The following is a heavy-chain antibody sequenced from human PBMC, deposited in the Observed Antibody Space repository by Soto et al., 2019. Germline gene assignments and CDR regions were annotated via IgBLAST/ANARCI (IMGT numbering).Heavy chain of an antibody. V-gene: IGHV3-15*01. J-gene: IGHJ4*02. D-gene: IGHD6-6*01. CDR2: IKSKTDGGTT. CDR3: TTGSTSTKNY. Sequence: GSLRLSCAASGFTFSNAWLSWVRQAPGKGLEWVGRIKSKTDGGTTDYTAPVKGRFTISRDDSKNTLYLQMNSLKIEDTAVYYCTTGSTSTKNYWGQGTLVTVSS. CDR1: GFTFSNAW.